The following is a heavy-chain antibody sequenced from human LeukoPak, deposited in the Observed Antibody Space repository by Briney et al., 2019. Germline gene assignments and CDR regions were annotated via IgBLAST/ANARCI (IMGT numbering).Heavy chain of an antibody. D-gene: IGHD6-19*01. CDR2: MNPNSGNT. J-gene: IGHJ4*02. CDR1: GYTFTSYD. Sequence: GASVKVSCKASGYTFTSYDINWVRQATGQGLEWMGWMNPNSGNTGYAQKFQGRVTMTRNTSISTAYMELSSLRSEDTAVYYCARANLGAHKWLVRFHFGYWGQGTLVTVSS. V-gene: IGHV1-8*01. CDR3: ARANLGAHKWLVRFHFGY.